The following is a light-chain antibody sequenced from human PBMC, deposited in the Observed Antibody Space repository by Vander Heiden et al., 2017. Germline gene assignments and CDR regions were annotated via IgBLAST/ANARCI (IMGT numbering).Light chain of an antibody. Sequence: SCAGSNSNIGNDYVCWYQQLPGKAPKLLINDINGRPSGIPDRFSASKSGTSATLGITGLQSGDEALYYCAAWDTSLSAVLFGGGTRLIV. V-gene: IGLV1-51*01. J-gene: IGLJ2*01. CDR1: NSNIGNDY. CDR3: AAWDTSLSAVL. CDR2: DIN.